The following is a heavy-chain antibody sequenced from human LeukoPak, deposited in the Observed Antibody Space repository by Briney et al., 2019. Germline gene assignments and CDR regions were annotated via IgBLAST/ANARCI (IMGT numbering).Heavy chain of an antibody. CDR3: ARAPSEIGGYYPEYFRH. CDR1: GFTSSSYW. J-gene: IGHJ1*01. Sequence: GGSLRLSCAASGFTSSSYWMHWVRQALGKGLVWVSRIKSDGSTNYADSVKGRFTISRDNAKNTVSLQMNSLRAEDTGVYYCARAPSEIGGYYPEYFRHWGQGTLVTVSS. CDR2: IKSDGST. D-gene: IGHD3-22*01. V-gene: IGHV3-74*01.